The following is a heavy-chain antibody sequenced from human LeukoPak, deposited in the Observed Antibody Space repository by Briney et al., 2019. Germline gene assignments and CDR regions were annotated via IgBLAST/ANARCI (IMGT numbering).Heavy chain of an antibody. CDR2: INPNSGGT. CDR1: GYTFTGYY. V-gene: IGHV1-2*02. D-gene: IGHD5-18*01. Sequence: ASVTVSCKASGYTFTGYYMHWVRQAPGQGLEWMGWINPNSGGTNYAQKFQGRVTMTRDTSISTAYMELSRLRSDDTAVYYCARVPYSSGGWTMDVWGKGTTVTVSS. CDR3: ARVPYSSGGWTMDV. J-gene: IGHJ6*04.